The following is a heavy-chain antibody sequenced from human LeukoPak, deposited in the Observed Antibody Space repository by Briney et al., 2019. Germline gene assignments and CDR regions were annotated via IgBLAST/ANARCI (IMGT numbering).Heavy chain of an antibody. J-gene: IGHJ5*02. Sequence: SETLSLTCTVSGGSISSYYWSWIRQPPGKGLEWIGYIYYSGSTNYNPSLKSRVTISVDTSKNQFSLKLSSVTAADTAVYFCARNRYYYGSGSYGVPNWFDPWGQGTLVTVSS. D-gene: IGHD3-10*01. CDR1: GGSISSYY. CDR3: ARNRYYYGSGSYGVPNWFDP. V-gene: IGHV4-59*08. CDR2: IYYSGST.